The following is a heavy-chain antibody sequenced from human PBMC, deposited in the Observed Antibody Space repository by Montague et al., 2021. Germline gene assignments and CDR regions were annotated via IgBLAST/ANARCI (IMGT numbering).Heavy chain of an antibody. Sequence: SLRLSCAASGFSFSSYWMHWVRQAPGKGLLWVSRITLDGSSTTFADSVKGRSTTSRDNAKATLYLQMNSLRVEDTVVYYCARNLASAAPGAFDIWGQGTMVTVSS. CDR3: ARNLASAAPGAFDI. D-gene: IGHD6-13*01. CDR1: GFSFSSYW. V-gene: IGHV3-74*01. CDR2: ITLDGSST. J-gene: IGHJ3*02.